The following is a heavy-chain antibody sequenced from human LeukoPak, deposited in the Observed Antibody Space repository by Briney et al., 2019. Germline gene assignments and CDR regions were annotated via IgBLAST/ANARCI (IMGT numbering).Heavy chain of an antibody. CDR2: IKQDGSDK. V-gene: IGHV3-7*01. D-gene: IGHD6-6*01. CDR3: ARIGYSSSSFDY. J-gene: IGHJ4*02. Sequence: GGSLRLSCAASGFTFSNYWMSRVRQAPGKGLEWVANIKQDGSDKNYVDSLKGRFTISRDNAKNSLYLQMNSLRAEDTAVYYCARIGYSSSSFDYWGQGTLVTVSS. CDR1: GFTFSNYW.